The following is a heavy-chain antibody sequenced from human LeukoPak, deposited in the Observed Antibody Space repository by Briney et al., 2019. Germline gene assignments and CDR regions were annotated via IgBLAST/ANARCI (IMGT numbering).Heavy chain of an antibody. CDR2: INDDGSAT. CDR3: AREILAPGKTHDY. CDR1: GFTFSNYW. Sequence: GGSLRHSCADSGFTFSNYWMHRVRQVPGKGLVWVSRINDDGSATFYADSVKGRFTISRDNAKNTLFLQINSLRAEDTAVYYCAREILAPGKTHDYWGQGTLVTVSS. J-gene: IGHJ4*02. V-gene: IGHV3-74*01.